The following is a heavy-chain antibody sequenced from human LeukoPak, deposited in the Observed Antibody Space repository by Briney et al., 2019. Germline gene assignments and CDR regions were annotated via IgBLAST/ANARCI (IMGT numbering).Heavy chain of an antibody. CDR3: AKYTERAFDI. V-gene: IGHV3-23*01. CDR2: ISPTGAGT. CDR1: GFTFNGYA. J-gene: IGHJ3*02. D-gene: IGHD2-2*02. Sequence: AGGPLRLSCVASGFTFNGYAMSWVRQAPGKGLEWVSTISPTGAGTYYADSVKGLFTIPRDNSKNTLYLQMNSLRAEDTAVYYCAKYTERAFDIWGQGTMVTVSS.